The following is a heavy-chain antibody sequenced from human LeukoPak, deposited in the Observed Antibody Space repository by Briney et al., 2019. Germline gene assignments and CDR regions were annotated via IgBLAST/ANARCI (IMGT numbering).Heavy chain of an antibody. Sequence: SETLSLTCTVSGGSIIGYYWSWIRQPARKGLEWIGRIHGTGGTDYNPSLKSRVTMSVDTSKNQFSLKLTSVTAADTAVYYCAKDGSSWPFFDSWGQGTLVTVSS. CDR1: GGSIIGYY. CDR3: AKDGSSWPFFDS. V-gene: IGHV4-4*07. J-gene: IGHJ4*02. CDR2: IHGTGGT. D-gene: IGHD6-13*01.